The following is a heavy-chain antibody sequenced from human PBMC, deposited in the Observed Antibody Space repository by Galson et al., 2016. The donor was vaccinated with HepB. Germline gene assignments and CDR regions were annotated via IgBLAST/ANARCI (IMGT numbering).Heavy chain of an antibody. CDR1: GGSVSSYNYY. Sequence: ETLSLTCTVSGGSVSSYNYYWSWIRQPPGKGLEWIGYIYNSGYTNYNPSLTSRVAISVDTSKNQFSLKLTSVTAADTAVYYCAIETRGRAWFDPWGQGTLVIVSS. J-gene: IGHJ5*02. D-gene: IGHD3-10*01. V-gene: IGHV4-61*01. CDR2: IYNSGYT. CDR3: AIETRGRAWFDP.